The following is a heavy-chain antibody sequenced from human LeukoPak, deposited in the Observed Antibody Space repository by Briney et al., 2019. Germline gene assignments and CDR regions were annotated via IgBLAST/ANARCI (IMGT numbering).Heavy chain of an antibody. Sequence: ASVKVSCKASEYTFTDYYMHWVRQAPGQELEWMGWINPNSGGTNYAQKFQGRVTMTRDTSISTAYMELSRLRSDDTAVYYCARDLNRFGVYSSGFRKDDYWGQGTLVTVSS. J-gene: IGHJ4*02. D-gene: IGHD6-19*01. CDR1: EYTFTDYY. V-gene: IGHV1-2*02. CDR2: INPNSGGT. CDR3: ARDLNRFGVYSSGFRKDDY.